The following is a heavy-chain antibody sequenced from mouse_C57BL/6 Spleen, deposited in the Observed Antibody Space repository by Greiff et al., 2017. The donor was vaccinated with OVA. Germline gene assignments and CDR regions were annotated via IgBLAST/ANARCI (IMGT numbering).Heavy chain of an antibody. V-gene: IGHV1-55*01. CDR3: AREERNDYDAWFAY. CDR2: IYPGSGST. Sequence: QVQLQQPGAELVKPGASVKMSCKASGYTFTSYWITWVKQRPGQGLEWIGDIYPGSGSTNYNEKFKSKATLTVDKSSSTAYMQLSSLTSEDSAVYYCAREERNDYDAWFAYWGQGTLVTVSA. CDR1: GYTFTSYW. D-gene: IGHD2-4*01. J-gene: IGHJ3*01.